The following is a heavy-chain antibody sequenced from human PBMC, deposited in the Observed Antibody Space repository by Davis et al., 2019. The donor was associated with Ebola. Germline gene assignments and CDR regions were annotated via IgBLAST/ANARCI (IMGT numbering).Heavy chain of an antibody. Sequence: PGGSLRLSCAASGFTFSSYEMYWVRQAPGKGPEWVSYISSSGSTIYYADSVKGRFTISRDNAKNSLYLQMNSLRAEDTAVYYCARDVYCSGGSCYSNYFDYWGQGTLVTVSS. CDR1: GFTFSSYE. D-gene: IGHD2-15*01. J-gene: IGHJ4*02. V-gene: IGHV3-48*03. CDR2: ISSSGSTI. CDR3: ARDVYCSGGSCYSNYFDY.